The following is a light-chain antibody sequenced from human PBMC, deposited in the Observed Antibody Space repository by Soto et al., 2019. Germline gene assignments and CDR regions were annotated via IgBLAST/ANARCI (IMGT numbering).Light chain of an antibody. V-gene: IGKV1-5*01. CDR1: QTISSW. Sequence: DIQMTQSPSTLSGSVGDRFTITCRASQTISSWLAWYQQKAGKAPKLLIYDVSSLESGVPSRFSGSGSGTEFTLTISSLQPDDFATYYCQQYNSYPWTFGQGTKVDIK. CDR3: QQYNSYPWT. CDR2: DVS. J-gene: IGKJ1*01.